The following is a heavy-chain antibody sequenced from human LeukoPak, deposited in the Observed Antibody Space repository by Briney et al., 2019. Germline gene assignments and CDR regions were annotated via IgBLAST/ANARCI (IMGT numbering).Heavy chain of an antibody. CDR1: GFTFSSYA. CDR2: ISGSGGST. Sequence: GGSLRLSCAASGFTFSSYAMSWVRQAPGKGLEWVSAISGSGGSTYYADSVKGRFTISRDNSKNTLYLQMNSLRAEDTAVYYCAKVPYSYDSSGYYPEGSGYYFDYWGQGTLVTVSS. J-gene: IGHJ4*02. V-gene: IGHV3-23*01. D-gene: IGHD3-22*01. CDR3: AKVPYSYDSSGYYPEGSGYYFDY.